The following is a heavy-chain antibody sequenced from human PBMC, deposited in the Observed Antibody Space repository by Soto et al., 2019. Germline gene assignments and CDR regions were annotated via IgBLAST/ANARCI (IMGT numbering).Heavy chain of an antibody. CDR3: ARRKEVAGTGFDY. J-gene: IGHJ4*02. V-gene: IGHV4-39*01. CDR2: IYYSGST. Sequence: SETLSLTCTVSGGSISSSSYYWGWIRQPPGKGLEWIGSIYYSGSTYYNPSLKSRVTISVDTSKNQFSLKLSSVTAADTAVYYCARRKEVAGTGFDYWGQRTLVTVSS. CDR1: GGSISSSSYY. D-gene: IGHD6-19*01.